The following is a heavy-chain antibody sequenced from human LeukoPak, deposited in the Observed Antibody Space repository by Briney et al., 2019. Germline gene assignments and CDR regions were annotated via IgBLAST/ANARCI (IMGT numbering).Heavy chain of an antibody. CDR3: ASSELRFLEWLLPSGY. CDR1: GYTFTGYY. V-gene: IGHV1-2*06. D-gene: IGHD3-3*01. J-gene: IGHJ4*02. CDR2: INPNSGGT. Sequence: ASVKVSCKASGYTFTGYYMHWVRQAPGQGLEWMGRINPNSGGTNYAQKFQSRVTMTRDTSISTAYMELSRLRSDDTAVYYCASSELRFLEWLLPSGYWGQGTLVTVSS.